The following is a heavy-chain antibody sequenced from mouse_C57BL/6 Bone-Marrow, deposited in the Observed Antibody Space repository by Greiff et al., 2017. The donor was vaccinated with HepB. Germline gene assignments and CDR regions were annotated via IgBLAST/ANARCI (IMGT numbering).Heavy chain of an antibody. CDR2: IDPSDSET. Sequence: QVQLQQPGAELVRPGSSVKLSCKASGYTFTSYWMHWVKQRPIQGLEWIGNIDPSDSETHYNQKFKDKATLTVDKSSSTDYMQLSSLTSEDSAVYYCARRRYDGYYEFAYWGQGTLVTVSA. V-gene: IGHV1-52*01. CDR3: ARRRYDGYYEFAY. J-gene: IGHJ3*01. CDR1: GYTFTSYW. D-gene: IGHD2-3*01.